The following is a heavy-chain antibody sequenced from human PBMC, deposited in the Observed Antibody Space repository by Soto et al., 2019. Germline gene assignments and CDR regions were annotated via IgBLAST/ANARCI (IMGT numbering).Heavy chain of an antibody. CDR3: ARDVRICSSTSCYYYGMDV. CDR2: IWYDGSNK. Sequence: GGSLRLSCAASGFTFSSYGMHWVRQAPGKGLEWVAVIWYDGSNKYYADSVKGRFTISRDNSKNTLYLQMNSLRAEDTAAYYCARDVRICSSTSCYYYGMDVWGQGTTVTVSS. CDR1: GFTFSSYG. J-gene: IGHJ6*02. D-gene: IGHD2-2*01. V-gene: IGHV3-33*01.